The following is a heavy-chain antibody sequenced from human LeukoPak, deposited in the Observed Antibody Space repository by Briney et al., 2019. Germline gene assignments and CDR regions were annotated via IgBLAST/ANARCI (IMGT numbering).Heavy chain of an antibody. V-gene: IGHV1-69*05. CDR1: VGTFSSYA. J-gene: IGHJ6*03. CDR2: IIPTFGTA. CDR3: ARVATDTAMVQSVSYYYYMDV. D-gene: IGHD5-18*01. Sequence: SVKVSCKPSVGTFSSYAISWVRQPPGQGLEWMGGIIPTFGTANYAQKFQGRVTITTDESTSTAYMELSSLRSEDTAVYYCARVATDTAMVQSVSYYYYMDVWGKGTTVTVSS.